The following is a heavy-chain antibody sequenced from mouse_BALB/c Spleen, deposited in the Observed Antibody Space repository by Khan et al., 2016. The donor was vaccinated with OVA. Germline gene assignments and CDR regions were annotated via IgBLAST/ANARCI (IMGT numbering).Heavy chain of an antibody. CDR2: INTYTGEP. V-gene: IGHV9-3-1*01. J-gene: IGHJ1*01. CDR3: ASGGYWYFDV. Sequence: QIQLVQSGPEVKKPGETVKISCKASGYSFTNYGMNWVRQAPGKGLKWIGWINTYTGEPTYADDFKGRFAFSLETSASTAYLQINNLKNEDTATYFCASGGYWYFDVWGAGTTVTVSS. D-gene: IGHD1-1*02. CDR1: GYSFTNYG.